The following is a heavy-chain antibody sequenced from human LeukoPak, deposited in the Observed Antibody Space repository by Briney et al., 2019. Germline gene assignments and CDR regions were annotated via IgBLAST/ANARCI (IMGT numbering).Heavy chain of an antibody. D-gene: IGHD3-10*01. Sequence: PSETLSLTCTVSGYSISSGYYWGWIRQPPGKGLEWIGRIYHSGSTYYNPSLKSRVTISVDTSKNQFSLKLSSVTAPDTAVYYLARDLLTMVRGAPVGWFDPWGQGTLVTVSS. CDR3: ARDLLTMVRGAPVGWFDP. V-gene: IGHV4-38-2*02. CDR1: GYSISSGYY. J-gene: IGHJ5*02. CDR2: IYHSGST.